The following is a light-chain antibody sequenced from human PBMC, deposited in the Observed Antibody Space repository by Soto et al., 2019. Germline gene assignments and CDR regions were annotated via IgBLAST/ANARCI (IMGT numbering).Light chain of an antibody. CDR2: GAS. CDR3: QDYCSSPLT. Sequence: EIVLTQSPGTLALSPGERATLSCRASQSVSSSYLVWYQQKPGQAPRLLIYGASSRGTGISDRFSGSGTGTYFALTISRMEREDFTGYYRQDYCSSPLTFGGGTKVAIK. CDR1: QSVSSSY. J-gene: IGKJ4*01. V-gene: IGKV3-20*01.